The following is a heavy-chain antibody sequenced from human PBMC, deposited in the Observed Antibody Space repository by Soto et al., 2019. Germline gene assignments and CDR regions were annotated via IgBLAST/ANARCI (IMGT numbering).Heavy chain of an antibody. J-gene: IGHJ4*02. V-gene: IGHV4-39*01. CDR1: GGSIGSSSYY. D-gene: IGHD5-12*01. CDR3: ASQDIVATISFDY. CDR2: VYYSGST. Sequence: QLQLQESGPGLVKPSETLSLTCTVSGGSIGSSSYYWGWIRQPLGKGLEWIGSVYYSGSTYYNPSLKSRATLSVDTSKNQFSLKVTSVTAADTAVYYCASQDIVATISFDYWGQGSLVTVSS.